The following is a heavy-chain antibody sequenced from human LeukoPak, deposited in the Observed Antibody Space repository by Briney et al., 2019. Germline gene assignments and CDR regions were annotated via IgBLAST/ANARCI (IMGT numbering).Heavy chain of an antibody. Sequence: SETLSLTCTVSSGSVSGHYWSWIRQPPGKGLEWIGCVHYTGSTNSNPSLKSRVTLSIDTSKNQFSLELRSVTAADTAVFYCARTAMASIADYFDYWGQGLMVTVSS. CDR1: SGSVSGHY. CDR2: VHYTGST. D-gene: IGHD5-24*01. V-gene: IGHV4-59*02. J-gene: IGHJ4*02. CDR3: ARTAMASIADYFDY.